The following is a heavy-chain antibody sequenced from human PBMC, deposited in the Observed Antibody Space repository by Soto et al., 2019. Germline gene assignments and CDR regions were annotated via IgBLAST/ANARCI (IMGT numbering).Heavy chain of an antibody. CDR1: GGSFSGYY. V-gene: IGHV4-34*01. D-gene: IGHD6-6*01. CDR2: INHSGST. CDR3: ARAVAARPDY. Sequence: SETLSLTCAVYGGSFSGYYWSWIRQPPGKGLEWIGEINHSGSTNYNPSLKSRVTISVDTSKNQFSLKLSSVTAADTAVYYCARAVAARPDYWGQGTLVTVSS. J-gene: IGHJ4*02.